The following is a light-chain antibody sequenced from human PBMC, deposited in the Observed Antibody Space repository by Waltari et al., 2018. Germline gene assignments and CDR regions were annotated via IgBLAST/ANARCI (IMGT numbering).Light chain of an antibody. CDR3: QQCYDWPPYT. CDR2: SAS. J-gene: IGKJ2*01. Sequence: EIVVTQSPATRSVSPRERATPYCRASQSIGDNLAWYQQKPGQAPKLLIFSASARLPGIPDRFSGSGSGTQFTLTISSLQSEDFAVYYCQQCYDWPPYTFGQGTKLEI. CDR1: QSIGDN. V-gene: IGKV3-15*01.